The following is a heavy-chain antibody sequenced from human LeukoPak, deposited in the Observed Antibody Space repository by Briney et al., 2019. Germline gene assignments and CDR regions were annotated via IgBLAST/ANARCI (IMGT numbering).Heavy chain of an antibody. V-gene: IGHV1-69*04. CDR3: AGGYYYDSSGYSFDY. D-gene: IGHD3-22*01. CDR1: GGTFSSYA. CDR2: IIPILGIA. J-gene: IGHJ4*02. Sequence: GASVKVSCKASGGTFSSYAISWVRQAPGQGLEWMGRIIPILGIANYAQKFQGRVTITADKSTSTAYMELSSLRSEDTAVYYCAGGYYYDSSGYSFDYWGQGTLVTVSS.